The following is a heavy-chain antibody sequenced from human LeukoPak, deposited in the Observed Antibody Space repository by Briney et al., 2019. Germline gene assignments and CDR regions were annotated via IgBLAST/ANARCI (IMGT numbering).Heavy chain of an antibody. Sequence: SETLSLTCAVYGGSFSGYYWSWIRQPPGKGLEWIGEINHSGSTNYNPSLKSRVTISVDTSKNQFSLKLSSVTAADTAVYYCARDTSSYYDSTGRGYFDYWGQGTLVTVSS. CDR2: INHSGST. CDR3: ARDTSSYYDSTGRGYFDY. V-gene: IGHV4-34*01. CDR1: GGSFSGYY. D-gene: IGHD3-22*01. J-gene: IGHJ4*02.